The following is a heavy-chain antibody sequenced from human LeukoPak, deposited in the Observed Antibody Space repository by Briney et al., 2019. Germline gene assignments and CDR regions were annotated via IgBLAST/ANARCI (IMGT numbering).Heavy chain of an antibody. V-gene: IGHV3-30*02. CDR3: AREGFDP. CDR2: IRYDGTNE. Sequence: GGTLRLSCAASGFTFSSYGIHWVRQAPGKGLEWVTFIRYDGTNEYYADSVKGRFTISRDNSKNTVYLQMNSLRAEDTAVYYCAREGFDPWGQGTLVIVSS. CDR1: GFTFSSYG. J-gene: IGHJ5*02.